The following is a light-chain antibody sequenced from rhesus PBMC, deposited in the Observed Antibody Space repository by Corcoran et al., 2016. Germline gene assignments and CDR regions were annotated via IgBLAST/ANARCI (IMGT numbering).Light chain of an antibody. CDR2: CAS. Sequence: QVILTQSPATLSLSPGERATLSCRASQSVSSYLAWYQQKPGQAPRLLIYCASSRATGIPDRFNGSGSGTDFTHTLSSLEPEDVGVYHCYQHSSGYSFGQGTKVEIK. V-gene: IGKV3-10*01. CDR3: YQHSSGYS. J-gene: IGKJ2*01. CDR1: QSVSSY.